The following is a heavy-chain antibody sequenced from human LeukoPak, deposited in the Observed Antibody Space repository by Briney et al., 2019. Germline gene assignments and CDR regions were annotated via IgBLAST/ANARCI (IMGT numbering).Heavy chain of an antibody. D-gene: IGHD2-21*01. V-gene: IGHV4-39*07. J-gene: IGHJ4*02. CDR3: ARDYSGLDY. CDR2: IYHSGST. CDR1: GGSISSGSYY. Sequence: SETLSLTCTVSGGSISSGSYYWSWIRQPPGKGLEWIGSIYHSGSTYYNPSLKSRVTISVDTSKNQFSLKLSSVTAADTAVYYCARDYSGLDYWGQGTQVTVSS.